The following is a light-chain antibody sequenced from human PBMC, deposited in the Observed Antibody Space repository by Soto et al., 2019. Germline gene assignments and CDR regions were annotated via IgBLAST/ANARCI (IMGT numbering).Light chain of an antibody. CDR3: CSYAGSYTEV. CDR1: SSDVGGYNY. CDR2: DVS. Sequence: ALTQPRSVSGSPGQSVTISCTGTSSDVGGYNYVSWYQQHPGKAPKLMIYDVSKRPSGVPDRFSGSKSGNTASLTISGLQAEDEADYYCCSYAGSYTEVFGTGTKVTV. V-gene: IGLV2-11*01. J-gene: IGLJ1*01.